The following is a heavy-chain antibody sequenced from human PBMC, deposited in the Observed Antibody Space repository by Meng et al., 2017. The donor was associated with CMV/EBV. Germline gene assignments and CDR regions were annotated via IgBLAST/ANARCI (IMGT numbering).Heavy chain of an antibody. CDR3: ARVWDSGWDY. CDR1: GGSFSGYY. CDR2: INHSGST. Sequence: VQLQQWGAGLLKPSETLSLTCAVYGGSFSGYYWSWIRQPPGKGLEWIGEINHSGSTNYNPCLKSRVTISVDTSKNQFSLKLSSVTAADTAVYYCARVWDSGWDYWGQGTLVTVSS. J-gene: IGHJ4*02. V-gene: IGHV4-34*01. D-gene: IGHD3-22*01.